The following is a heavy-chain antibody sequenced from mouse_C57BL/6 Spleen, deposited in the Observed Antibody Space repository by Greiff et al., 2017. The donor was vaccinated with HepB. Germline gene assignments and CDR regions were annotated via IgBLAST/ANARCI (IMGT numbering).Heavy chain of an antibody. CDR1: GYTFTSYW. D-gene: IGHD2-2*01. CDR3: ARMYGYDNGYFDY. Sequence: QVQLQQPGAELVRPGTSVKLSCTASGYTFTSYWMHWVKQRPGQGLEWIGVIDPSDSYTNYNQKFKGKATLTVDTSSSTAYMQLSSLTSEDSAVYYWARMYGYDNGYFDYWGQGTTLTVSS. V-gene: IGHV1-59*01. CDR2: IDPSDSYT. J-gene: IGHJ2*01.